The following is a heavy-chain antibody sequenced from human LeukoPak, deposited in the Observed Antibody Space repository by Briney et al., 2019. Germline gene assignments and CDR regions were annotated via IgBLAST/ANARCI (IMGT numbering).Heavy chain of an antibody. CDR2: IRYDGSNK. J-gene: IGHJ4*02. Sequence: GGSLRLSCAASGFTFSSYGMHWVRQAPGKGLEWVAFIRYDGSNKYYADSVKGRFTISRDNSKNTLYLQMNSLRAEDTAVYYCANDATDYGDYDDYFDYWGQGTLVTVSS. D-gene: IGHD4-17*01. CDR3: ANDATDYGDYDDYFDY. CDR1: GFTFSSYG. V-gene: IGHV3-30*02.